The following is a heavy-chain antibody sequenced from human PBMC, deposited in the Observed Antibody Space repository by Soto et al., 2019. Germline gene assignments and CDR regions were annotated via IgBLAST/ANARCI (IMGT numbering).Heavy chain of an antibody. CDR1: GASVRSGGYY. J-gene: IGHJ4*02. CDR3: ARDRGHHDTSGYYHPSFDH. D-gene: IGHD3-3*01. Sequence: PSETLSLTCSVSGASVRSGGYYWSWIRQPPGKGLEWIGYIHDSGSTHYNPSLKSRITISVDTSKNQFSLKLNSVTSADTAVYYCARDRGHHDTSGYYHPSFDHWGQGTTVTVSS. V-gene: IGHV4-61*08. CDR2: IHDSGST.